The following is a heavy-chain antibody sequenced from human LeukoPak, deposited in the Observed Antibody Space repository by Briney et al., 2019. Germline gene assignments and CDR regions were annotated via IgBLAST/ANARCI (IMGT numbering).Heavy chain of an antibody. CDR2: IRPDGSDK. V-gene: IGHV3-7*03. Sequence: GGSLRLSCAASGFSFSRSWMSWVRQAPGKGLEWVANIRPDGSDKCYVDSVRGRFIISRDNAKNSLYLRMNSLRAEDTAVYYCVSAKTCGGDCYHFDYWGQGALVTVSS. CDR1: GFSFSRSW. J-gene: IGHJ4*02. D-gene: IGHD2-21*02. CDR3: VSAKTCGGDCYHFDY.